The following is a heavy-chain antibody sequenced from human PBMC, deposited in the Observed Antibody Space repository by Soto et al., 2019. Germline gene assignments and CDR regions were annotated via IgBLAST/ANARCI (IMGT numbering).Heavy chain of an antibody. J-gene: IGHJ4*02. CDR1: GFTFDDYA. Sequence: EVQLVESGGGLVQPGRSLRLSCAASGFTFDDYAMQWVRQAPGKGLEWVSGIRWNSGSIGYADSVKGRFTISIYNAKYSLYLEMNSLRAEDSALYCCAKGVGVGGVVDYYFDYWGQGILVTVSS. CDR2: IRWNSGSI. D-gene: IGHD3-3*01. CDR3: AKGVGVGGVVDYYFDY. V-gene: IGHV3-9*01.